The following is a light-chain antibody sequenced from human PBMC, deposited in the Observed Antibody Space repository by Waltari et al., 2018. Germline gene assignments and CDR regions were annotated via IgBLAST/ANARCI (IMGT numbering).Light chain of an antibody. Sequence: ELVLTQSPATLSLSSGDRATLSCRASQSVSSSLAWYQQRPGPAPRLLIYDASNRATGIPARFSGSGSGTDFTLTISSLEPEDFAVYYCQQRSSWPVTFGGGTKVEVK. V-gene: IGKV3-11*01. CDR3: QQRSSWPVT. CDR1: QSVSSS. J-gene: IGKJ4*01. CDR2: DAS.